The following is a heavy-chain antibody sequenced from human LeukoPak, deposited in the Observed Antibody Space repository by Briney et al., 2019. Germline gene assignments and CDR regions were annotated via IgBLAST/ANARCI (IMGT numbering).Heavy chain of an antibody. CDR2: IYYSGST. D-gene: IGHD3-16*01. CDR3: AARLGYFDL. Sequence: SETLSLTCTVSGGSISTYYWSWVRQPPGKGLEWIGYIYYSGSTNYNPSLKSRVTISVDTSKNQFSLKLSSVTAADTAVYYCAARLGYFDLWGRGTLVTVSS. CDR1: GGSISTYY. J-gene: IGHJ2*01. V-gene: IGHV4-59*12.